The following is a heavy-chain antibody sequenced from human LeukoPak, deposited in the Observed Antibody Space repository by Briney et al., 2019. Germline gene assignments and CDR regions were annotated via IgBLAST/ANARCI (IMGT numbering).Heavy chain of an antibody. CDR1: GYTFTSYY. Sequence: ASVKVSCKASGYTFTSYYMHWVRQAPGQGLGWMGIINPSGGSASYAQKFQGRVTMTRDTSTSTVYMELSSLRSEDTAVYYCARPSASLRTLLIYWGQGTLVTVSS. CDR2: INPSGGSA. J-gene: IGHJ4*02. CDR3: ARPSASLRTLLIY. D-gene: IGHD2-2*01. V-gene: IGHV1-46*01.